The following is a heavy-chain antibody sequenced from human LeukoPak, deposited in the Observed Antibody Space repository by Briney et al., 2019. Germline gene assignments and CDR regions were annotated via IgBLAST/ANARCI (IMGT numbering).Heavy chain of an antibody. CDR1: RYTLTSYV. CDR3: ARDPRVVLAGASHGPIDY. V-gene: IGHV1-18*01. CDR2: ISAYNGKT. J-gene: IGHJ4*02. Sequence: AAVKVSCKASRYTLTSYVISWVRPAPGQGVEGMGWISAYNGKTNYAQKLQGRVTMTTDTSTSTAYMELRSVRSDDTAVYYCARDPRVVLAGASHGPIDYWGQGTLVTVSS. D-gene: IGHD1-26*01.